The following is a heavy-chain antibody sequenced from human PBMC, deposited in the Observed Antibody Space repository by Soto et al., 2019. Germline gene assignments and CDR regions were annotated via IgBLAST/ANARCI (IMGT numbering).Heavy chain of an antibody. D-gene: IGHD2-15*01. J-gene: IGHJ6*02. CDR3: GRGPSPRAPAGGTPYYFAMDV. V-gene: IGHV1-8*02. CDR2: MNPINGAT. CDR1: GYDFTAYD. Sequence: QVQLVQSGAEVKQSGASVKVSCKASGYDFTAYDINWVRQASGQGLEWMGWMNPINGATGSARTFKGRVSMTRNTATGTAYLELTSLRSDDTAVYYCGRGPSPRAPAGGTPYYFAMDVWGQWTTVTVSS.